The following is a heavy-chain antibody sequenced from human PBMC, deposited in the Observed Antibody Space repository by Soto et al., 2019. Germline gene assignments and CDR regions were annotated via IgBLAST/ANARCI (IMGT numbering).Heavy chain of an antibody. CDR2: IHYDGRT. V-gene: IGHV4-39*01. J-gene: IGHJ4*02. D-gene: IGHD4-17*01. Sequence: QLQLQESGPGLVKPSETLSLTCTVSGGSISTNSHYWAWIRQTPGKGLEWIGSIHYDGRTYYNPPLKSRVTVSFDTSRNQFSLNLISVTAADTAVRHVGNYGDWAFDYWGQGTLVTISS. CDR1: GGSISTNSHY. CDR3: GNYGDWAFDY.